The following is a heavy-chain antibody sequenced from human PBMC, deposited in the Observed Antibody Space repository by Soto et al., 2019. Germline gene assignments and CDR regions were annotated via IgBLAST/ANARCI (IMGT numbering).Heavy chain of an antibody. CDR2: ISAYNGNT. Sequence: ASVKVSCXASGYTFTNYGISWVRQAPGQGLEWMGWISAYNGNTKYAQKLQGRVTMTTDTSTSTAYMELRSLRSDDTAVYYCARGVGSGSYYNQYNWFDPWGQGTLVTAPQ. D-gene: IGHD3-10*01. CDR1: GYTFTNYG. V-gene: IGHV1-18*01. CDR3: ARGVGSGSYYNQYNWFDP. J-gene: IGHJ5*02.